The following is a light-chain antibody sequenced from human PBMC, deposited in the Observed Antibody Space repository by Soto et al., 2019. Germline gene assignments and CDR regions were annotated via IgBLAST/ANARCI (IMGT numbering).Light chain of an antibody. V-gene: IGKV1-6*01. CDR3: LQAYNSPWT. Sequence: RNDLGWYKKQQGKAPKLLIYAASSLQSGVPSRFSVIGSGNDFTLTISRLQPEDFATYDGLQAYNSPWTFSRGTQVDIK. J-gene: IGKJ1*01. CDR1: RND. CDR2: AAS.